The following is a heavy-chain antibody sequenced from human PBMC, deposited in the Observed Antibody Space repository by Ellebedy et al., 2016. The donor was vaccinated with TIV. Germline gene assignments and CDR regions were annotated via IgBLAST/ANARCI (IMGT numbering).Heavy chain of an antibody. CDR1: GGSISSYY. CDR3: ARDLWPEGLDP. D-gene: IGHD3-10*01. CDR2: IYYSGST. V-gene: IGHV4-59*01. Sequence: SETLSLTCTVSGGSISSYYWSWIRQPPGKGLEWIGYIYYSGSTNYNPSLKSRVTISVDTSKNQFSLKLSSVTAADTAVYYCARDLWPEGLDPWGQGTLVTVSS. J-gene: IGHJ5*02.